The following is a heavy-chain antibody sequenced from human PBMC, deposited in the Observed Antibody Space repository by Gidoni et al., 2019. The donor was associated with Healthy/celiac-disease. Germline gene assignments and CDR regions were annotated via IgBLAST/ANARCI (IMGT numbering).Heavy chain of an antibody. CDR2: INPNSGGT. CDR1: GYTFAGYY. J-gene: IGHJ5*02. D-gene: IGHD1-26*01. Sequence: QVHLVQSGAEVKKPGASVQVSCKASGYTFAGYYMHWVRQAPGQGLEWMGWINPNSGGTNYAQKFQGRVTMTRDTSISTAYMELSRLRSDDTAVYYCARDRRELGWNWFDPWGQGTLVTVSS. V-gene: IGHV1-2*02. CDR3: ARDRRELGWNWFDP.